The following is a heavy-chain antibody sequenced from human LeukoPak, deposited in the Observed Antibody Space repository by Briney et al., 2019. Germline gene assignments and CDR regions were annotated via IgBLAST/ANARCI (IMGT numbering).Heavy chain of an antibody. CDR2: VYYSGGT. CDR3: ARDRGSGSFYEFDS. CDR1: GGSISTITYY. V-gene: IGHV4-39*07. J-gene: IGHJ4*02. Sequence: SETLSLTCTVSGGSISTITYYWGWIRQPPWKGLEWIGSVYYSGGTYYNPSFKSRVTISVDTSKNQFSLKLSSVTAADTAVYYCARDRGSGSFYEFDSWGQGTQVTVSS. D-gene: IGHD1-26*01.